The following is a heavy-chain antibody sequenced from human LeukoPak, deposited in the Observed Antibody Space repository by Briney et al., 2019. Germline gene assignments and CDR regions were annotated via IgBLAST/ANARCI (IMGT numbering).Heavy chain of an antibody. CDR1: GFTFSDYY. V-gene: IGHV3-11*04. D-gene: IGHD5-12*01. J-gene: IGHJ4*02. Sequence: GGSLRLSCAASGFTFSDYYMSWIRQAPGKGLEWVSYIISSGSTIYYADSVKGRFTISRDNAKKSLYLQMNSLRAEDTAVYYCTRIVATSYFDYWGQGTLVTVSS. CDR3: TRIVATSYFDY. CDR2: IISSGSTI.